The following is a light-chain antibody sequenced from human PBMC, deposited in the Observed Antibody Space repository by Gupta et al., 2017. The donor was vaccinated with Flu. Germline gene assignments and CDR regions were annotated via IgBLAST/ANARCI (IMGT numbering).Light chain of an antibody. CDR3: QQYGSSPAGT. J-gene: IGKJ1*01. CDR1: QSVSSSY. CDR2: GAS. V-gene: IGKV3-20*01. Sequence: TLSLSPGERATLSCRASQSVSSSYLAWYQQKPGQAPRLLIYGASSRDTGIPDRFSGSGSGTDFTLTISRREPEDFAVYYCQQYGSSPAGTFGQGTKVEIK.